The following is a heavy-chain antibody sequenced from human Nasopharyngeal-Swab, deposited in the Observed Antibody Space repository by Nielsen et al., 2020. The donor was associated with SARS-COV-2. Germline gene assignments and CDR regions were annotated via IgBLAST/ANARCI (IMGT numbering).Heavy chain of an antibody. CDR2: IYYSGST. CDR1: GGSISSSSYY. CDR3: ARRNYYDSSGYTY. Sequence: SETLSLTCTVSGGSISSSSYYWGWIRQPPGKGLEWIGSIYYSGSTYYNPSLKSRVTISVDTSKNQFSLNLSSVTAADTAVYYCARRNYYDSSGYTYWGQGTLVTVSS. J-gene: IGHJ4*02. V-gene: IGHV4-39*01. D-gene: IGHD3-22*01.